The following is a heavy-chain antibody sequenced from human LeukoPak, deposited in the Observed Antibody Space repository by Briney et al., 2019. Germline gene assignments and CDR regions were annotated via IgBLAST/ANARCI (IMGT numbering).Heavy chain of an antibody. CDR2: IYYSGST. V-gene: IGHV4-59*12. D-gene: IGHD5-12*01. CDR1: GGSISSYY. J-gene: IGHJ4*02. Sequence: SETLSLTCTVSGGSISSYYWSWIRQPPGKGLEWIGYIYYSGSTNYNPSLKSRVTISIDTSKNQFSLRLSSVTAADTAVYYCARARGYSYANDYWGQGTLVTVSS. CDR3: ARARGYSYANDY.